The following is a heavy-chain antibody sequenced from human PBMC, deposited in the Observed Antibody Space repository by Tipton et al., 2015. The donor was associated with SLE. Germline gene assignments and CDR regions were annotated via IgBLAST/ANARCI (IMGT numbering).Heavy chain of an antibody. Sequence: TLSLTCTVSGGSISSSSYYWGWIRQPPGKGLEWIGSIYYSGSTYYNPSLKSRVTISVDTSKNQFSLKLSSVTAADTAVYYCARAVAGNSEYFDYWGHGTLVTVSS. CDR3: ARAVAGNSEYFDY. CDR1: GGSISSSSYY. CDR2: IYYSGST. V-gene: IGHV4-39*07. D-gene: IGHD6-19*01. J-gene: IGHJ4*01.